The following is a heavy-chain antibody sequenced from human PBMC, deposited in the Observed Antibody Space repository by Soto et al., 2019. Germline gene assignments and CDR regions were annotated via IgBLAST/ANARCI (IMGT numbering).Heavy chain of an antibody. D-gene: IGHD6-19*01. Sequence: EVQLVESGGGLIQPGGSLRLSCAASGLTVSSNYMNWVRQAPGKGLEWVSLIYTGGGTYYADSVKGRSTVSRDNSKNTLYLQMNSLRAEDTAVYYCARMGQWRVPGDYYYGMDVWGQGTSVTVSS. CDR3: ARMGQWRVPGDYYYGMDV. CDR1: GLTVSSNY. V-gene: IGHV3-53*01. CDR2: IYTGGGT. J-gene: IGHJ6*02.